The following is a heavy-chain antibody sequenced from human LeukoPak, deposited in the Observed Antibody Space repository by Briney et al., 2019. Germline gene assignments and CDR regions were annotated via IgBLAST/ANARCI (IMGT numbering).Heavy chain of an antibody. CDR1: GLTFSSYD. CDR3: ARDRATGVVISIPLYYYGMDV. V-gene: IGHV3-13*01. Sequence: GGSLRLSCAASGLTFSSYDMHWVRQTAGKGLEWVSSIGATGDTYYTDSVKGRFTISRDNSKNTLYLQMNSLRAEDTAVYYCARDRATGVVISIPLYYYGMDVWGQGTTVTVSS. D-gene: IGHD3-3*01. J-gene: IGHJ6*02. CDR2: IGATGDT.